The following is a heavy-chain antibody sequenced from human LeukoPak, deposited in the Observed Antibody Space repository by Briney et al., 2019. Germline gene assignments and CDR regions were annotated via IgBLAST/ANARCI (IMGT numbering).Heavy chain of an antibody. CDR1: RGSINSKTYY. D-gene: IGHD6-6*01. Sequence: SETLSPTCTVSRGSINSKTYYWGWIRQPPGQRLEWIGSIFHNGSTNYNPSLKSRLSISVDTSKNQFSLRLSSATAADTAVYYCARAGIAARPGNYWGQGTLVTVSS. CDR3: ARAGIAARPGNY. J-gene: IGHJ4*02. V-gene: IGHV4-39*01. CDR2: IFHNGST.